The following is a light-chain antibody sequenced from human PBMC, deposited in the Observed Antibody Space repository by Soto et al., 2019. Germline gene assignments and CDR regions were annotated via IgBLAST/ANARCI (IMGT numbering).Light chain of an antibody. V-gene: IGKV3-15*01. Sequence: EIVMTQSPATLSVSPGERATLSCRASQSVSSNLAWYQQKPGQAPRLLIYGASTRATGIPARFSGSGSGTELTLTIRSLQSEDFAVYYCQKYNKWPLTFGGRTRVEIK. CDR3: QKYNKWPLT. CDR1: QSVSSN. CDR2: GAS. J-gene: IGKJ4*01.